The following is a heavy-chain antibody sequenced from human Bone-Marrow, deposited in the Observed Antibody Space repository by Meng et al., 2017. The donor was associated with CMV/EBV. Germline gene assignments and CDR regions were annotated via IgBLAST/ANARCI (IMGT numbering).Heavy chain of an antibody. Sequence: GGSLRLSCAASGFTFSSYSMNWVRQAPGKGLVWVSRINSDGSSTSYADSVKGRFTISRDNAKNSLYLQMNSLRAEDTAVYYCARDESPENYYDSSGYYYRNVYFDYWGQGTLVTVSS. D-gene: IGHD3-22*01. CDR2: INSDGSST. CDR3: ARDESPENYYDSSGYYYRNVYFDY. J-gene: IGHJ4*02. CDR1: GFTFSSYS. V-gene: IGHV3-74*01.